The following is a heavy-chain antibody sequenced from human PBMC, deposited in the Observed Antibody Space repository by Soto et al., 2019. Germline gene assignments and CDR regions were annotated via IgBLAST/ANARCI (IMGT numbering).Heavy chain of an antibody. CDR1: DGSSRSRSYC. V-gene: IGHV4-39*01. CDR3: ARRYGGTLDY. CDR2: IYYSGSI. J-gene: IGHJ4*02. Sequence: SETLSLTWSVADGSSRSRSYCRSSIKKNQGKGLEWIGSIYYSGSIYYNPSLKSRVTISVDTSKNQFSLKLSSVTAADTAVYYWARRYGGTLDYWGQGTLVTVSS. D-gene: IGHD4-17*01.